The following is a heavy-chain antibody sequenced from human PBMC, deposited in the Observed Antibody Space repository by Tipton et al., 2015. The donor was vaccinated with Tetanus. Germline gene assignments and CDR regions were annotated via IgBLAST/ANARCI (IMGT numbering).Heavy chain of an antibody. CDR1: GYTFTNYH. Sequence: QVQLVQSGAEVKKPGASVRVSCKPSGYTFTNYHVQWVRQAPGQGLEWMGWIDPKSGDTDFAQRFQGRVTMTRDSSISTVYMELSRLRSDDTAVYYCARANNEFPKKGPFDSWGQGSLVIVSS. V-gene: IGHV1-2*02. D-gene: IGHD1-1*01. CDR3: ARANNEFPKKGPFDS. J-gene: IGHJ4*02. CDR2: IDPKSGDT.